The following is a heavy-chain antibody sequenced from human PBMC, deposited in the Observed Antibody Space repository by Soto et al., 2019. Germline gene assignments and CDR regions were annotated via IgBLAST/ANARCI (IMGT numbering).Heavy chain of an antibody. V-gene: IGHV5-10-1*01. CDR1: GYSFTSYW. D-gene: IGHD3-22*01. CDR3: ARHGYYDSSGKLWGPDAFDI. Sequence: GESLKISCKGSGYSFTSYWISWVCQMPGKGLEWMGRIDPSDSYTNYSPSFQGHVTISADKSISTAYLQWSSLKASDTAMYYCARHGYYDSSGKLWGPDAFDIWGQGTMVTVSS. CDR2: IDPSDSYT. J-gene: IGHJ3*02.